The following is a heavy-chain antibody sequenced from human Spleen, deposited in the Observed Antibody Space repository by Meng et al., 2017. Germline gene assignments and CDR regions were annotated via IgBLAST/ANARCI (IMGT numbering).Heavy chain of an antibody. J-gene: IGHJ4*02. Sequence: QVQLVQSGSELKKPGASGKVSCKASGGTLSSYPTAWVRQAPGQGLEWMGRIVPILDRPNYAENFQDRVTITADKSTNTAYMELSSLRSDDTAIYYCARDRGHYLESWGQGTLVTVSS. V-gene: IGHV1-69*08. CDR3: ARDRGHYLES. D-gene: IGHD6-25*01. CDR2: IVPILDRP. CDR1: GGTLSSYP.